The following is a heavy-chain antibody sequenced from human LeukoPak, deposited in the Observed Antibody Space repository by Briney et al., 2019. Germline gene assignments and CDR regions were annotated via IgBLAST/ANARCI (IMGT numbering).Heavy chain of an antibody. CDR2: INPKSGGT. CDR1: GYTFIDYY. Sequence: ASVTVSCKASGYTFIDYYIHWVRQAPGQGLEWMGWINPKSGGTYSAQKFQGWVTMTSDTSISTAYMEVSSLKSDDSTVYYCARESGAAGTIDYWGQGTLVTVSS. J-gene: IGHJ4*02. CDR3: ARESGAAGTIDY. V-gene: IGHV1-2*04. D-gene: IGHD6-13*01.